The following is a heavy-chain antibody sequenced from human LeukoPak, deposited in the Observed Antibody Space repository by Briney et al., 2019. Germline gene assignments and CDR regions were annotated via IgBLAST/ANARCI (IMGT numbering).Heavy chain of an antibody. CDR2: IHPSTGNP. Sequence: ASVKVSCKASRYTFTSYGISWVRQAPGQGLEWMGWIHPSTGNPAYAQGFTGRFVFSLDTSVSTTYLHISSLKAEDTAVYFCARAFQSLGGLSLPDYWGQGTLVTVSS. CDR1: RYTFTSYG. CDR3: ARAFQSLGGLSLPDY. J-gene: IGHJ4*02. D-gene: IGHD3-16*02. V-gene: IGHV7-4-1*02.